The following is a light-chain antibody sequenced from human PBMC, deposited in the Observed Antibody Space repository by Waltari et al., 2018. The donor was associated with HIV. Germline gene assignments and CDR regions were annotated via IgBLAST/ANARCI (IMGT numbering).Light chain of an antibody. CDR3: MQALQTLT. V-gene: IGKV2-28*01. CDR1: QSLLHRSGYTY. CDR2: LVS. J-gene: IGKJ4*01. Sequence: IVMTMSTLALPLTPGERASIGCTSSQSLLHRSGYTYLDWYMQKQGQFPQLLIYLVSNRASGVSDRVSGSGSGTNFTLEISRVEAEYVGMYYCMQALQTLTFGGGTEVEI.